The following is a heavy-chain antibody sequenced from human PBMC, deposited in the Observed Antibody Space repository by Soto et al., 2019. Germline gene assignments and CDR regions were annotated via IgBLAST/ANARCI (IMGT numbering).Heavy chain of an antibody. Sequence: SQTLSLPCAVYGGSFSGYYWSWIRQPPGKGLEWIGEINHSGSTNYNPSLKSRVTISVDTSKNQFSLKLSSVTAADTAVYYCARGLGVAAAGYYYYYMDVWGKGTTVTVSS. CDR2: INHSGST. CDR1: GGSFSGYY. V-gene: IGHV4-34*01. J-gene: IGHJ6*03. D-gene: IGHD6-13*01. CDR3: ARGLGVAAAGYYYYYMDV.